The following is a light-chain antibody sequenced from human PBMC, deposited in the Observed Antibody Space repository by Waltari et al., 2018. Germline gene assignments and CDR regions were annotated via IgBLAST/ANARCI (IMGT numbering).Light chain of an antibody. CDR3: QVWDDTTNSGV. J-gene: IGLJ3*02. V-gene: IGLV3-21*04. CDR1: NIETKS. Sequence: YVVTQPPSVSVAPGKTATLTCGGQNIETKSVNWYQQKSGQAPVLVMFHDTDRPQGIPARFSGSNSGNTTTLTISWVEAGDEADYHCQVWDDTTNSGVFGGGTRLSVL. CDR2: HDT.